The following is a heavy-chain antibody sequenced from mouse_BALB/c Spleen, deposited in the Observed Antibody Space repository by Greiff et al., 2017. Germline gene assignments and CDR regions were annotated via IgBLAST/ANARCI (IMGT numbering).Heavy chain of an antibody. J-gene: IGHJ3*01. Sequence: EVRGVESGGGLVKPGGSLKLSCAASGFTFSDYYMYWVRQTPEKRLEWVATISDGGSYTYYPDSVKGRFTISRDNVKNNLYLQMSSLKSEDTAMYYCAREGEVVATDFAYWGQGTLVTVS. CDR3: AREGEVVATDFAY. V-gene: IGHV5-4*02. CDR1: GFTFSDYY. D-gene: IGHD1-1*01. CDR2: ISDGGSYT.